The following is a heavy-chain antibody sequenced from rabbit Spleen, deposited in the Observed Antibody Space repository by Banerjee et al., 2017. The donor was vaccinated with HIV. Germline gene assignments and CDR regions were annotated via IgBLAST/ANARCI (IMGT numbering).Heavy chain of an antibody. CDR3: AGVVDGTDHRFNL. CDR1: GVSFSFSSY. D-gene: IGHD5-1*01. CDR2: IDSGSSGNT. Sequence: QSLEESGGDLVKPGASLTLTCTASGVSFSFSSYMCWVRQAPGKGLEWIACIDSGSSGNTYYASWAKGRFTISKTSSTTVTLQMPSLTAADTATYFCAGVVDGTDHRFNLWGPGTLVTVS. V-gene: IGHV1S40*01. J-gene: IGHJ4*01.